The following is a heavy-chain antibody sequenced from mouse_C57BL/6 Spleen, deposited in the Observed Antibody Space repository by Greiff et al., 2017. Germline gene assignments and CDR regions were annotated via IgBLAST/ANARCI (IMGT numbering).Heavy chain of an antibody. V-gene: IGHV5-4*01. CDR1: GFTFSSYA. J-gene: IGHJ2*01. CDR2: ISDGGSYT. Sequence: EVKLVESGGGLVKPGGSLKLSCAASGFTFSSYAMSWVRQTPEKRLEWVATISDGGSYTYYPDNVKGRFTISRDNAKNNLYLQMSHLKSEDTAMYYCARDSGFYYFDYWGQGTTLTVSS. CDR3: ARDSGFYYFDY.